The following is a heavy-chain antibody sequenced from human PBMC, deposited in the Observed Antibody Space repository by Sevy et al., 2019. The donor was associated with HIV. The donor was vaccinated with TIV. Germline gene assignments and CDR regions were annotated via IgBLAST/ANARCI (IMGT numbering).Heavy chain of an antibody. Sequence: ASVKVSCKASGATFMNYAISWVRQAPGQGLEWMGGIIPMFRTPNYGQTFQGRVSITADESTSTAYMELSNLRSEDTAVYYCARDSLYATNWAFDYWGQGTLVTVSS. V-gene: IGHV1-69*13. CDR1: GATFMNYA. J-gene: IGHJ4*02. CDR2: IIPMFRTP. D-gene: IGHD1-1*01. CDR3: ARDSLYATNWAFDY.